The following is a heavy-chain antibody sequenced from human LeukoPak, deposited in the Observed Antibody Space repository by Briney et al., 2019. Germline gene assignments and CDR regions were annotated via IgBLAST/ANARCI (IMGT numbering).Heavy chain of an antibody. CDR2: INPNSGGT. Sequence: VSVKVSCKASGYTFTGHYMHWVRQAPGQGLEWMGWINPNSGGTNYAQRFQGRVTMTRDTSISTAYMELSRLRSDDTAVYYCARDLPWLVRYFDYWGQGTLVTVSS. V-gene: IGHV1-2*02. J-gene: IGHJ4*02. D-gene: IGHD6-19*01. CDR1: GYTFTGHY. CDR3: ARDLPWLVRYFDY.